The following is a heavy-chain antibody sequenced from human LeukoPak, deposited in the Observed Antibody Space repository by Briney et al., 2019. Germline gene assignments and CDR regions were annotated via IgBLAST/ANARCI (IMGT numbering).Heavy chain of an antibody. CDR3: ARGTYYYDSSGYYVSSYFDY. V-gene: IGHV3-53*04. Sequence: QAGGSLRLSCAASGFTVSSNYMSWVRQAPGKGLEWVSVIYSGGSTYYADSVKGRFTISRHNSKNTLYLQMNSLRAEDTAVYYCARGTYYYDSSGYYVSSYFDYWGQGTLVTVSS. CDR1: GFTVSSNY. CDR2: IYSGGST. D-gene: IGHD3-22*01. J-gene: IGHJ4*02.